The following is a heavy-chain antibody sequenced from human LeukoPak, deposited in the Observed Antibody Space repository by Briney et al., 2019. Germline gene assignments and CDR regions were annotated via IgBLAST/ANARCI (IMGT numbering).Heavy chain of an antibody. CDR3: ARADYGGNECNWFDP. D-gene: IGHD4-23*01. CDR2: ISSSGSTI. Sequence: GRSLRLSCAASGFTFSSYEMNWVRQAPGKGLEWVSYISSSGSTIYYADSVKGRFTISRDNAKNSLYLQMNSLRAEDTAVYYCARADYGGNECNWFDPWGQGTLVTVSS. J-gene: IGHJ5*02. V-gene: IGHV3-48*03. CDR1: GFTFSSYE.